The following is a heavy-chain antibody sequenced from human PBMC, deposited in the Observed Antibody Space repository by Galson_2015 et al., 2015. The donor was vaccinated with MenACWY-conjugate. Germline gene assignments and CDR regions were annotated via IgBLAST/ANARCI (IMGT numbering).Heavy chain of an antibody. D-gene: IGHD5-24*01. V-gene: IGHV1-69*06. J-gene: IGHJ4*02. Sequence: SVKVSCKASGGTFSSYAISWVRQAPGQGLEWMGGIIPIFGTANYARKFQGRVTITADKSTSTAYMELSSLRSEDTAVYYCARDLGRDGYNHTANYWGQGTLVTVSS. CDR3: ARDLGRDGYNHTANY. CDR2: IIPIFGTA. CDR1: GGTFSSYA.